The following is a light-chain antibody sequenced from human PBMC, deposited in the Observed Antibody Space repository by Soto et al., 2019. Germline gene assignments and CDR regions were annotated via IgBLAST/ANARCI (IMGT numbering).Light chain of an antibody. Sequence: SYALTQPPAVSLAPGQTARISCGGHNIASKSVHWYQQRPGQAPILVVYDDQYRPSGIADRFSGSNSGNTATLTITRVEAGDEADYYCQVWETSTSHVLFGGGTKVTVL. J-gene: IGLJ2*01. V-gene: IGLV3-21*02. CDR2: DDQ. CDR3: QVWETSTSHVL. CDR1: NIASKS.